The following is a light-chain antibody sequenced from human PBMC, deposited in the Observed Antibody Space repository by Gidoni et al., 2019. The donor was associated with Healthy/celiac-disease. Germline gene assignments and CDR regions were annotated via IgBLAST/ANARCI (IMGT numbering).Light chain of an antibody. CDR2: GAS. J-gene: IGKJ1*01. V-gene: IGKV3-15*01. CDR1: QSVSSN. Sequence: VMTQSPATLSVSPGERATLSCRASQSVSSNLAWYQQKPGQAPRLLIYGASTRATGIPARFSGSGSGTEFTLTISSLQSEDCAVYYCQQYNNWPPWTFGQGTKVEIK. CDR3: QQYNNWPPWT.